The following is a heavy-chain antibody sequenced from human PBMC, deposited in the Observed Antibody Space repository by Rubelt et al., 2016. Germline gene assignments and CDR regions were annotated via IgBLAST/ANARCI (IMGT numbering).Heavy chain of an antibody. D-gene: IGHD1-26*01. CDR1: GGSISSSNYY. Sequence: QLQLQESGPGLVKPSETLSLTCIVSGGSISSSNYYWGWIRQPPGKGLEWIGNIYYSGSTYYNPSLKSRVTISVDTSKNQCSLKVNSVTAAETAVDYGARQGGWELPGVRDYWGQGTLVTVSS. V-gene: IGHV4-39*01. CDR3: ARQGGWELPGVRDY. CDR2: IYYSGST. J-gene: IGHJ4*02.